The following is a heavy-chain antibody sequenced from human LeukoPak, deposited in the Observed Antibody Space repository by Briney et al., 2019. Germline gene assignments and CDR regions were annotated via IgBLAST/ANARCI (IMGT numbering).Heavy chain of an antibody. J-gene: IGHJ4*02. D-gene: IGHD3-22*01. CDR3: ARDLVTYYYDSSGYSFDY. V-gene: IGHV1-8*02. Sequence: ASVKVSCKASGYTFTSYDINWVRQATGQGLEWMGWMNPNSGNTGYAQKLQGRVTMTTDTSTSTAYMELRSLRSDDTAVYYCARDLVTYYYDSSGYSFDYWGQGTLVTVSS. CDR2: MNPNSGNT. CDR1: GYTFTSYD.